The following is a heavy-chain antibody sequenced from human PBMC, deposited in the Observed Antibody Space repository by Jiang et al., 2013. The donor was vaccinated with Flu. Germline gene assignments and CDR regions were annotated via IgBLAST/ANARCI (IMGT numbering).Heavy chain of an antibody. CDR3: ARDRTNYYGSGSLGYGMDV. Sequence: GSGLVKPSETLSLTCTVSGYSISSGYYWGWIRQPPGKGLEWIGSIYHSGSTYYNPSLKSRVTISVDTSKNQFSLKLSSVTAADTAVYYCARDRTNYYGSGSLGYGMDVWGQGTTVTGLL. CDR2: IYHSGST. J-gene: IGHJ6*02. D-gene: IGHD3-10*01. V-gene: IGHV4-38-2*02. CDR1: GYSISSGYY.